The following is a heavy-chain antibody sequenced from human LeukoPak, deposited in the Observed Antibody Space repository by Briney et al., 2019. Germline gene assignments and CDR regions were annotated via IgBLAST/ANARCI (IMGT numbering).Heavy chain of an antibody. CDR2: IYLGESDT. Sequence: GESLKISCKGSGYSFTSHWIGWVRQMPGKGLEWMGSIYLGESDTRYSPSFQGQVTISADKSINTAYLQWSSLKASDTAMYYCAREVDYYDDHWFDPWGQGTLVTVSS. CDR3: AREVDYYDDHWFDP. J-gene: IGHJ5*02. D-gene: IGHD3-22*01. CDR1: GYSFTSHW. V-gene: IGHV5-51*01.